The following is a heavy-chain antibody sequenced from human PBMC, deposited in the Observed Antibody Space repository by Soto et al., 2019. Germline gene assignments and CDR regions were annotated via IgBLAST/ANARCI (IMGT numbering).Heavy chain of an antibody. CDR2: ISGSGGST. J-gene: IGHJ4*02. CDR1: GFTFSSYA. D-gene: IGHD3-10*01. V-gene: IGHV3-23*01. Sequence: GGSLRLSSAASGFTFSSYAMSWVRQAPGKGLEWVSAISGSGGSTYYADSVKGRFTISRDNSKNTLYLQMNSLRAEDTAVYYCAKDREWAYYYGSGSSAGFHYWGQGTLVTVSS. CDR3: AKDREWAYYYGSGSSAGFHY.